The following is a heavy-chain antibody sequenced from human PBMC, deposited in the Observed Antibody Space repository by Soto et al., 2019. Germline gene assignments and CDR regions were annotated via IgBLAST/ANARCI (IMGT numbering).Heavy chain of an antibody. CDR2: ISGSGGRT. CDR3: AKSYGDTWKHYYFDY. J-gene: IGHJ4*02. CDR1: GFTFSGYS. D-gene: IGHD3-3*02. Sequence: EVQLLESGGGLVQPGGSLRLSCEASGFTFSGYSMWWVRQAPGKGLEWVSGISGSGGRTYYADSVKGRFTISRDNSESTLFLQMNSLRAEDTALYYCAKSYGDTWKHYYFDYWGQGTLVTVSS. V-gene: IGHV3-23*01.